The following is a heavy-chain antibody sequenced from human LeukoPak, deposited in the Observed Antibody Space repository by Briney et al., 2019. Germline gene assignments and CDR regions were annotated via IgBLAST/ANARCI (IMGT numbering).Heavy chain of an antibody. CDR1: GYTLTELS. V-gene: IGHV1-24*01. CDR3: AMGAVAGTLVWFDL. CDR2: FDPEDEET. D-gene: IGHD6-19*01. Sequence: ASVKLSCKVSGYTLTELSIHWVRQAPGKGLEWMGGFDPEDEETIYAQKFQGRVTMTEDTSTDTAYMELSSLRSEDTAVYYCAMGAVAGTLVWFDLWGQGTLVTVSS. J-gene: IGHJ5*02.